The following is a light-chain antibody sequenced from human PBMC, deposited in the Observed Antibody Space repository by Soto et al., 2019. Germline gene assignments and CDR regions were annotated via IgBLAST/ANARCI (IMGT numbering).Light chain of an antibody. V-gene: IGKV3-20*01. CDR3: KQNCSSHWP. Sequence: EIVLTQSPGTLSLSPGERATLSCRASQSVSSSYLAWYQQKPGQAPRLLIYGASARATGIPDSFSGSGSGSNFYLTLSRLEHEDLSVYYCKQNCSSHWPFVQGTRVEIK. CDR2: GAS. J-gene: IGKJ1*01. CDR1: QSVSSSY.